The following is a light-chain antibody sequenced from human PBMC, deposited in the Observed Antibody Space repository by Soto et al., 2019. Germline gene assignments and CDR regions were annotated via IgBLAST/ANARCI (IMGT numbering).Light chain of an antibody. CDR1: SSNLGQNP. CDR2: SNS. J-gene: IGLJ3*02. Sequence: QSVLTQPPSASGTPGQRVTISCSGSSSNLGQNPVNLYQQVPGTAPKLLIYSNSYRPSGVPDRFSGSKSGTSASLAISGLQSEDEADYYCAAWDDSLTGSWVFGGGTKLTVL. CDR3: AAWDDSLTGSWV. V-gene: IGLV1-44*01.